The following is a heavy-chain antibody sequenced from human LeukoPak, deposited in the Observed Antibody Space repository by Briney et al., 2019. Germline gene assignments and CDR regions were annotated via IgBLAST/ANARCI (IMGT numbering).Heavy chain of an antibody. D-gene: IGHD2-2*02. V-gene: IGHV1-3*01. CDR2: INAGNGNT. CDR3: ARASSYCSSTSCYSLHYFDY. J-gene: IGHJ4*02. CDR1: GYTFTSYT. Sequence: ASVKVSCKASGYTFTSYTMHWVRQAPGQRLEWMGWINAGNGNTKSSQKFQGRVAITRDTSATTAYMELSSLRSEDTAVYYCARASSYCSSTSCYSLHYFDYWGQGTLVTVSS.